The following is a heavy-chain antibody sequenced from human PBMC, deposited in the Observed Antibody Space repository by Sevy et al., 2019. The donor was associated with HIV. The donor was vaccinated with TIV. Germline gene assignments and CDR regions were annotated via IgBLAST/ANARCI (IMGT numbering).Heavy chain of an antibody. CDR3: TNTRVAVVGALPYYYYGMDV. V-gene: IGHV3-49*03. CDR2: IRSKAYGGTT. Sequence: GGSLRLSCTASGFTFGDYAMSWFRQAPGKGLEWVGFIRSKAYGGTTECAASVKGRFTISREDSKSIAYLQMNSLKTEDTAEYYCTNTRVAVVGALPYYYYGMDVWGQGTTVTVSS. D-gene: IGHD6-19*01. CDR1: GFTFGDYA. J-gene: IGHJ6*02.